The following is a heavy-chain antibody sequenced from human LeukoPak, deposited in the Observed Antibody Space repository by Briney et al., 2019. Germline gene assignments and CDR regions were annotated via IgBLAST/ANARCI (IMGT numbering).Heavy chain of an antibody. CDR2: MNPNSGNT. Sequence: ASVKVSCKASGYTFTIYDINWVRQATGQGLEWMGWMNPNSGNTGYAQKFQGRVTMTRNTSISTAYMELSSLRSEDTAVYYCARTYYYGSGSRRVLVYWGQGTLVTVSS. V-gene: IGHV1-8*01. J-gene: IGHJ4*02. CDR1: GYTFTIYD. D-gene: IGHD3-10*01. CDR3: ARTYYYGSGSRRVLVY.